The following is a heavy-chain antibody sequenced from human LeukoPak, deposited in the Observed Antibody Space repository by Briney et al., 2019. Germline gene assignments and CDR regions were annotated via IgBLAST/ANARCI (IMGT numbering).Heavy chain of an antibody. J-gene: IGHJ5*02. V-gene: IGHV3-23*01. CDR2: ISGSGGST. D-gene: IGHD4-17*01. CDR3: AKDRASGDSKLTNWFDP. Sequence: GGSLRPPGQAPGFTLGSYGMTWVGQAPGKGLEWVSAISGSGGSTYYADSVKGRYTISRDNSKNTLYLQMNSLRAENTAVYYCAKDRASGDSKLTNWFDPWGQGTLVTVSS. CDR1: GFTLGSYG.